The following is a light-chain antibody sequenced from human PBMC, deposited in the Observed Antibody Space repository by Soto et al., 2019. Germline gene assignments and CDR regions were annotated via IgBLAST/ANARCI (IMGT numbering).Light chain of an antibody. Sequence: EIGLTQSPGTLSLSPGDRATLSCRASQSVTSSYLAWYQQKPGQAPRLLIYGASSRATGIPDRFSGSGSGTDFTLTISRLEPEDFAVYYCQQYGNSPITFGQGTRLEIK. CDR3: QQYGNSPIT. J-gene: IGKJ5*01. V-gene: IGKV3-20*01. CDR2: GAS. CDR1: QSVTSSY.